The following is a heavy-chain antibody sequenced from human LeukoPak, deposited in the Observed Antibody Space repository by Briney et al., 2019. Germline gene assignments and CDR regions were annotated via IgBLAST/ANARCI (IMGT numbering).Heavy chain of an antibody. D-gene: IGHD4-17*01. V-gene: IGHV3-30*03. Sequence: PGGSLRLSCAASGFTFSSYGMHWVRQAPGKGLEWVAVISYDGSNKYYADSVKGRFTISRDNSKNTLYLQMNSLRAEDTAVYYCASIYGDHPYYYYYGMDVWGQGTTVTVSS. J-gene: IGHJ6*02. CDR3: ASIYGDHPYYYYYGMDV. CDR1: GFTFSSYG. CDR2: ISYDGSNK.